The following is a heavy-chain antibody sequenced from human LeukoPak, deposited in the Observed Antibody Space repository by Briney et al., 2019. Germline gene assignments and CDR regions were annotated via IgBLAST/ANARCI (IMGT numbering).Heavy chain of an antibody. J-gene: IGHJ4*02. CDR3: ARGGMTIAVALDY. CDR2: INANNGNT. CDR1: GYTFSSYG. Sequence: ASVKVSCKASGYTFSSYGITWVRQAPGQGLEWMGWINANNGNTNYAQKLRGRVTMTTDKSTSTAYMELRSLRPDDTAVYYCARGGMTIAVALDYWGQGTLVTVSS. D-gene: IGHD6-19*01. V-gene: IGHV1-18*01.